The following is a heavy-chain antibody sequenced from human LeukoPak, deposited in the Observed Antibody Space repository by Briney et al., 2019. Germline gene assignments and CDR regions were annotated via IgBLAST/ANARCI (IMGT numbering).Heavy chain of an antibody. CDR2: ISYHGSNK. CDR3: ARIRAPGTAMVLDAFDI. D-gene: IGHD5-18*01. CDR1: GFTFSSYA. Sequence: GRSLRLSCAASGFTFSSYAIHWDRQAPGKGLEWVAVISYHGSNKYYADSVKGRFTISRDNSKNTLSLQMNSLRGEDTAVYYCARIRAPGTAMVLDAFDIWGQGTMVTVSS. V-gene: IGHV3-30-3*01. J-gene: IGHJ3*02.